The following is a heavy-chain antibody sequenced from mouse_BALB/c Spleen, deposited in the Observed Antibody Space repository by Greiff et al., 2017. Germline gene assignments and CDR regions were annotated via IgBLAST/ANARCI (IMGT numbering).Heavy chain of an antibody. CDR3: ARRPTAVFYAMDY. J-gene: IGHJ4*01. V-gene: IGHV1S81*02. CDR1: GYTFTSYW. D-gene: IGHD1-2*01. CDR2: INPSNGRT. Sequence: VQLQQPGAELVKPGASVKLSCKASGYTFTSYWMHWVKQRPGQGLEWIGEINPSNGRTNYNEKFKSKATLTVDKSSSTAYMQLSSLTSEDSAVYYCARRPTAVFYAMDYWGQGTSVTVSS.